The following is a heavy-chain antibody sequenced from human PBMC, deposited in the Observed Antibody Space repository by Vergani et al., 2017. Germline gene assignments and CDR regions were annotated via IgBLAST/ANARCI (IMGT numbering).Heavy chain of an antibody. V-gene: IGHV1-2*02. CDR2: INPNSGGT. D-gene: IGHD2-21*01. J-gene: IGHJ4*02. CDR1: GYTFTGYY. CDR3: ARTDGMPTEPYLFDY. Sequence: QVQLVQSGAEVKKPGASVKVSCKASGYTFTGYYMHWVRQAPGQGLEWMGWINPNSGGTNYAQKFQGMVTMTRDTSISTAYMELSRLRSDDTAVYYCARTDGMPTEPYLFDYWGQGTLVTVSS.